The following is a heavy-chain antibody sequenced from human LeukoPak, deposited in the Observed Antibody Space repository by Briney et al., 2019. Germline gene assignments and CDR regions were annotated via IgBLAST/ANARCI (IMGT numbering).Heavy chain of an antibody. Sequence: DTESLTCSVSGGSISSSSDYGGWSRRPGGEGVEWNGSIWYSGGPCYNPSLKSRVPISLDESKDQFALELSCGTAADRAVYVRASSYLGRLGEFSLLRTPFHHWGQSPLVPVSS. J-gene: IGHJ1*01. CDR3: ASSYLGRLGEFSLLRTPFHH. CDR1: GGSISSSSDY. D-gene: IGHD7-27*01. CDR2: IWYSGGP. V-gene: IGHV4-39*01.